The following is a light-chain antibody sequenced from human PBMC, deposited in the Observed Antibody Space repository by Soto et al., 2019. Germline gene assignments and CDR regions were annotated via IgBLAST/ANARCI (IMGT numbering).Light chain of an antibody. CDR1: QSISRW. CDR3: QQYNDYSTWT. J-gene: IGKJ1*01. CDR2: DAT. Sequence: DIQMTQSPSTLSASVGDRVTITCRASQSISRWLAWYQQKPGKAPKVLIWDATSLQRGVPSRFSGSGSGTEFTLTISSLQPDDFATYYCQQYNDYSTWTFGQGTKVDIK. V-gene: IGKV1-5*01.